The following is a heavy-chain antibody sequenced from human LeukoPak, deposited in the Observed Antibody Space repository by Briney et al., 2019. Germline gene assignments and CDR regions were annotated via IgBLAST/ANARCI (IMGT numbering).Heavy chain of an antibody. D-gene: IGHD4-23*01. V-gene: IGHV3-33*01. CDR3: ARTHYGGNSGGAFDV. J-gene: IGHJ3*01. CDR1: GFAFGSFS. CDR2: IWYDGGNK. Sequence: GGSLRLSCAASGFAFGSFSMHWVRQAPGKGLEWVAVIWYDGGNKYYADSVKGGFTISRDNSKNSLFLQMNSLRVEDTALYYCARTHYGGNSGGAFDVWGQGTIVTVSS.